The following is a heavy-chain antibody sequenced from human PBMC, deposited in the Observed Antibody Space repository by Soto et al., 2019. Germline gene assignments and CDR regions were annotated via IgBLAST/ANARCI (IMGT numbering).Heavy chain of an antibody. D-gene: IGHD3-3*01. CDR2: VNHSGST. J-gene: IGHJ4*03. V-gene: IGHV4-34*01. CDR1: GWSFTGYY. Sequence: QVQLQQWGAGLLKPSETLSLTCAVYGWSFTGYYWSWIRQPPGKGSVWIGEVNHSGSTNYNPSLNNRVTIKVDPPKHQLSLHLGSVPVAVTALYYSARGPWSGHQESCLPYGGQGNL. CDR3: ARGPWSGHQESCLPY.